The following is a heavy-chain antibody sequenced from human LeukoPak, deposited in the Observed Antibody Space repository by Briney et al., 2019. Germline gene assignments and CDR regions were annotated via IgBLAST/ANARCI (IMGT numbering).Heavy chain of an antibody. D-gene: IGHD2-2*01. CDR2: INSDGSTT. Sequence: AGGSLRLSCAASGFTFSSYWMHWVRQAPGEGLVWVSRINSDGSTTNYADSVKGRFTISRDNAKNTLYLQMNSLRAEDTAVYYCARYQSETSLDYWGQGTLVTVSS. J-gene: IGHJ4*02. CDR3: ARYQSETSLDY. V-gene: IGHV3-74*01. CDR1: GFTFSSYW.